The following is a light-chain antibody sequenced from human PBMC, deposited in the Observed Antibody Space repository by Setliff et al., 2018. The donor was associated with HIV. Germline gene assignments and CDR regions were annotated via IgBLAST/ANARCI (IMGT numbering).Light chain of an antibody. Sequence: QSALTQPASVSGSPGQSITVSCTGTSSDLGDYNYVSWYQQHPGKAPKLLIYDVSDRPSGVSNRFSGSKSGNTASLTISGLQAEDEAEYYCSSYTSSGTLVFGTGTKVTVL. CDR3: SSYTSSGTLV. V-gene: IGLV2-14*01. CDR2: DVS. J-gene: IGLJ1*01. CDR1: SSDLGDYNY.